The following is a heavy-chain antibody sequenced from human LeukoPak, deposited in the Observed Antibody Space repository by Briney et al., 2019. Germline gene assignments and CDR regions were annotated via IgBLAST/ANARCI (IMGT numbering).Heavy chain of an antibody. CDR3: TSIGF. V-gene: IGHV3-15*01. J-gene: IGHJ4*02. Sequence: PGGSLRLSCAASGFTFSNEWMSWVRQAPGKGLEWVGRIKREIDGGTTECAAPVKGRFTISRDDSKNMLYLQMNSLKTEDTAVYYCTSIGFWGQGALVTVSS. D-gene: IGHD2-15*01. CDR1: GFTFSNEW. CDR2: IKREIDGGTT.